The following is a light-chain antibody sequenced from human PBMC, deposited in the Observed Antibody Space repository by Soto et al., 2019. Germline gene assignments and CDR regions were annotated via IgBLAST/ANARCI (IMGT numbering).Light chain of an antibody. V-gene: IGKV1-5*03. Sequence: DIQMTQSPSTLSASVGDRVTITCRASQSISSWLAWYQQKPGKAPKLLIYKASSLESGLPSRFSGSGSGTEFTLTISSLQPDDFATYYCQQYNSYVTVGGGTKVEIK. CDR2: KAS. CDR1: QSISSW. J-gene: IGKJ4*01. CDR3: QQYNSYVT.